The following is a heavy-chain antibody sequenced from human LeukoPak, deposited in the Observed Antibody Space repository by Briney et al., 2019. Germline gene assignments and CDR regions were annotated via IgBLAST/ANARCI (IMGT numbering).Heavy chain of an antibody. D-gene: IGHD6-19*01. CDR1: GYTFTSYS. Sequence: EASVKVSCKASGYTFTSYSKYTIHWVRQAPGQRLEWMGWINAGIGETRYSQRFQGRVTFTGDTSANTVYMELNSLISEDTAVYYCARDSDTSDWAWVYWGRGTLVTVSS. CDR3: ARDSDTSDWAWVY. CDR2: INAGIGET. V-gene: IGHV1-3*01. J-gene: IGHJ4*02.